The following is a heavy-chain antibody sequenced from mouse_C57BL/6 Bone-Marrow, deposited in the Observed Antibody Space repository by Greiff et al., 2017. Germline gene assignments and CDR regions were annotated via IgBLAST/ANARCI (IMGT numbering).Heavy chain of an antibody. J-gene: IGHJ4*01. CDR3: ARLGSTMITPRTYYAMDY. D-gene: IGHD2-4*01. CDR1: GYTFTSYW. CDR2: IDPSDSYT. V-gene: IGHV1-59*01. Sequence: VQLQQPGAELVRPGTSVKLSCKASGYTFTSYWMHWVKQRPGQGLAWIGVIDPSDSYTNYNQKFKGKATLTVDTSSSTAYMQLSSLTSEDSAVYYCARLGSTMITPRTYYAMDYWGQGTSVTVSS.